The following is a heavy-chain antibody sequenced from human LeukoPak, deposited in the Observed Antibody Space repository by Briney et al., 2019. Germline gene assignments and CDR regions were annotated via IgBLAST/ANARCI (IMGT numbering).Heavy chain of an antibody. CDR3: ARETSQKGAHYMDV. J-gene: IGHJ6*03. CDR2: IYHSGST. CDR1: GGSISSSNW. D-gene: IGHD3-16*01. Sequence: NPSGTLSLTCAVSGGSISSSNWWSWVRQPPGKGLEWIGEIYHSGSTNYNPSLKSRVTISVDTSKNQFSLKLSSVTAADTAVYYCARETSQKGAHYMDVWGKGTTVTISS. V-gene: IGHV4-4*02.